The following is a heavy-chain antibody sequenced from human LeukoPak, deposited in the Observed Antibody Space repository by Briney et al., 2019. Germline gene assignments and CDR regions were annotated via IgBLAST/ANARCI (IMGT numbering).Heavy chain of an antibody. J-gene: IGHJ4*02. Sequence: SETLSLTCTVSGYSISSGYYWGWIRQPPGKGLEWIGSIYRSETTYYNPSLKSRVTISVDTSKNQFSLKLSSVTAADTAVYYCARRPIVAGYFDYWGQGTLVTVSS. CDR3: ARRPIVAGYFDY. CDR1: GYSISSGYY. V-gene: IGHV4-38-2*02. D-gene: IGHD5-12*01. CDR2: IYRSETT.